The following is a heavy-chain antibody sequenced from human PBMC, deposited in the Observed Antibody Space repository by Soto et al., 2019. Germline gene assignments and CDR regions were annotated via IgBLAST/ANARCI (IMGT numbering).Heavy chain of an antibody. CDR3: AKSTGVRTMEYL. V-gene: IGHV3-23*01. CDR1: GFTFSSYA. J-gene: IGHJ2*01. D-gene: IGHD3-10*01. Sequence: EVQLLESGGGLVQPGGSLRLSCADSGFTFSSYAMSWVRQAPGKGLEWVSAISGGGGSTYYADSVKGRFTISRDNSKNTLYRQMNSLRAEDTAVYYCAKSTGVRTMEYLGGRGTLVTVAS. CDR2: ISGGGGST.